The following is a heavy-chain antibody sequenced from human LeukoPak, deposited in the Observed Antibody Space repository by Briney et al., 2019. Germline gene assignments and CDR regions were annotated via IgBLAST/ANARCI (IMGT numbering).Heavy chain of an antibody. J-gene: IGHJ4*02. CDR3: ARDREYLVGATTVDY. V-gene: IGHV3-21*01. D-gene: IGHD1-26*01. CDR1: GFTFSSYS. Sequence: GGSLRLSCAASGFTFSSYSMNWVRQAGGKGLEGVSSISSSSSYLYYADSVKGRFTISRDNAKNSLYLQMNSLRAEDTAVYYCARDREYLVGATTVDYWGQGTLVTVSS. CDR2: ISSSSSYL.